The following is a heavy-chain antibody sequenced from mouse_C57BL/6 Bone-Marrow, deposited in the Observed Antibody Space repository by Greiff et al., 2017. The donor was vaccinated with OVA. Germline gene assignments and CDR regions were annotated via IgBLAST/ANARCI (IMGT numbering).Heavy chain of an antibody. Sequence: QVQLQQSGAELARPGASVKLSCKASGYTFTSYGISWVKQRTGQGLEWIGEIYPRSGNTYYNEKFKGKATLTADKSSSTAYMELRSLTSEDSAVFFCATYGSSYYYFDYWGQGTTLTVSS. CDR2: IYPRSGNT. D-gene: IGHD1-1*01. J-gene: IGHJ2*01. CDR1: GYTFTSYG. CDR3: ATYGSSYYYFDY. V-gene: IGHV1-81*01.